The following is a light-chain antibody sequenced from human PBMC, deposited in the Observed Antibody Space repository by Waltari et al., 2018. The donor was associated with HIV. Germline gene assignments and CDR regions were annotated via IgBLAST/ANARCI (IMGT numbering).Light chain of an antibody. CDR2: GKN. CDR3: SSWDDSLSAQV. CDR1: SSNIGGSS. J-gene: IGLJ3*02. Sequence: QSLLNQPPSVSGTLGQRVVISCSGGSSNIGGSSVYWYQQFPGVTPKLLIYGKNERPSGVPDRFSGSKTGISASLAISGLRPDDEADYYCSSWDDSLSAQVFGGGTRLTVL. V-gene: IGLV1-47*01.